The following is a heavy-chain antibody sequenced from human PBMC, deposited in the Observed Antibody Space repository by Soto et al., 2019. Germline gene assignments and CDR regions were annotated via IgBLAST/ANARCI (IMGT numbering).Heavy chain of an antibody. J-gene: IGHJ6*02. CDR3: ARDGYGDPGMDV. CDR2: IYYSGST. V-gene: IGHV4-30-4*01. Sequence: QVQLQESGPGLVKPSQTLSLTCTVSGGSISSGDYYWSWIRQPPGKGLEWIGYIYYSGSTYYNPSLKGQVTISVDTSKDQLSLKLSSVTAADTAVYYCARDGYGDPGMDVWGQGTTVTVSS. CDR1: GGSISSGDYY. D-gene: IGHD4-17*01.